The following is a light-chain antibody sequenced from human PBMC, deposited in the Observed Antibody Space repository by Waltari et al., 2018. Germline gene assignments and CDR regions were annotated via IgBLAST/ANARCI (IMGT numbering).Light chain of an antibody. CDR2: DVN. CDR3: TSFPSSSTIV. V-gene: IGLV2-14*03. Sequence: QSALTQPASVSGSPGQSITISCTGSSSDVGGYNYVSWYQQHPGKAPKLMIYDVNKRPSGVSHRFSGSKSDNTASLTISGLQAEDEAHYYCTSFPSSSTIVFGGGTKLTVL. CDR1: SSDVGGYNY. J-gene: IGLJ2*01.